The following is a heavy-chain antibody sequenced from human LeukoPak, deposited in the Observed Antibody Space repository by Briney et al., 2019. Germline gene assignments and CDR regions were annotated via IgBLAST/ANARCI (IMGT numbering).Heavy chain of an antibody. J-gene: IGHJ4*02. D-gene: IGHD1-26*01. V-gene: IGHV3-9*01. Sequence: GGSLRLSCAASGFTFDGYAMQWVRQAPGKGLGWGSGITWNSAYVGYADSVKGRFTISRENAKTSVYLQMNSLRPEDTALYYCTKDISSVGDTRTVHYWGQGTLVTVSS. CDR3: TKDISSVGDTRTVHY. CDR1: GFTFDGYA. CDR2: ITWNSAYV.